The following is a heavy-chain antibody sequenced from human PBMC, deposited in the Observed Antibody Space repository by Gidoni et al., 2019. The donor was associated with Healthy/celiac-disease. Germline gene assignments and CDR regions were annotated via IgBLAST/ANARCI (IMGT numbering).Heavy chain of an antibody. V-gene: IGHV3-11*01. D-gene: IGHD5-18*01. Sequence: QCQVQLVEWVSYISSSCSTIYYADSVQARFTISRDNAKNQLYLQMNSLRAEDTAVYCCARVPRYSYGPVGFDYWGQGTLVTVSS. J-gene: IGHJ4*02. CDR3: ARVPRYSYGPVGFDY. CDR2: ISSSCSTI.